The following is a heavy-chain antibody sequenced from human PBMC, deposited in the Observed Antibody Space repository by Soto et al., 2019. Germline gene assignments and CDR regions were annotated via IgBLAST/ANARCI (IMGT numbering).Heavy chain of an antibody. V-gene: IGHV4-59*01. CDR2: IYYSGST. CDR3: ARDSSSSWGLDY. Sequence: SETLSLTCTVSGGSISSYYWSWIRQPPGKGLEWIGYIYYSGSTNYNPSLKSRVTISVDTSKNQFSLKLSSVTAADTAVYYCARDSSSSWGLDYWGQGTLVTVSS. D-gene: IGHD6-6*01. CDR1: GGSISSYY. J-gene: IGHJ4*02.